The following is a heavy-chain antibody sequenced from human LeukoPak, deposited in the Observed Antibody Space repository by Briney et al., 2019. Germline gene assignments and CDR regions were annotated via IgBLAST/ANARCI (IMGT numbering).Heavy chain of an antibody. Sequence: GGSLRLSCAASGFTFSSYWMHWVRQAPGKGLVWVSRINSDGSSTSYADSVKGRFTISRDNAKNTLYLQMNSLRAEDTAVYYCAGEALTYYDFWSGYYSYYYGMDVWGQGTTVTVSS. CDR3: AGEALTYYDFWSGYYSYYYGMDV. V-gene: IGHV3-74*01. D-gene: IGHD3-3*01. CDR2: INSDGSST. CDR1: GFTFSSYW. J-gene: IGHJ6*02.